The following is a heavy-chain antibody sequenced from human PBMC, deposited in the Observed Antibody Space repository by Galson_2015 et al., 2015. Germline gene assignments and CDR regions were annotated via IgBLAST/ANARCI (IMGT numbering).Heavy chain of an antibody. CDR1: GGSISSYY. J-gene: IGHJ6*03. CDR3: ARGALLSKYYYYMDV. CDR2: IYYSGST. V-gene: IGHV4-59*01. D-gene: IGHD3-10*01. Sequence: ETLSLTCTVSGGSISSYYWSWIRQPPGKGLEWIGYIYYSGSTNYNPSLKSRVTISVDTSKNQFSLKLSSVTAADTAVYYCARGALLSKYYYYMDVWGKGTTVTVSS.